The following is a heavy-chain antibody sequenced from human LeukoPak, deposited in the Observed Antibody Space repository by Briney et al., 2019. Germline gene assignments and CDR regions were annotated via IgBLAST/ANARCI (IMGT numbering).Heavy chain of an antibody. D-gene: IGHD3-22*01. Sequence: ASVKVSCKASGYTFTGYYMHWVRLAPGQGLEWMGWINPNSGGTNYAQKFQGRVTMTRDTSISTAYMELSRLRSDDTAVYYCARGFSRAVYYYDSSGKIAFDIWGQGTMVTVSS. V-gene: IGHV1-2*02. J-gene: IGHJ3*02. CDR2: INPNSGGT. CDR1: GYTFTGYY. CDR3: ARGFSRAVYYYDSSGKIAFDI.